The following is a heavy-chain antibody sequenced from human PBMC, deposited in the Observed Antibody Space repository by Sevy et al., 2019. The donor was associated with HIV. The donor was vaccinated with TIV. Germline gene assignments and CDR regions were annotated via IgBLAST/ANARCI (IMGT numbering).Heavy chain of an antibody. CDR2: ISSSSSYI. Sequence: GESLKISCAASGFTFSSYNMNWVRQAPGKGLEWVSSISSSSSYIYYADSVKGRFTISRDNAKDSLYLQMNSLRAEDTAIYYCAKRGGQYDLGMDVWGQGTTVTVSS. J-gene: IGHJ6*02. CDR3: AKRGGQYDLGMDV. V-gene: IGHV3-21*01. D-gene: IGHD3-3*01. CDR1: GFTFSSYN.